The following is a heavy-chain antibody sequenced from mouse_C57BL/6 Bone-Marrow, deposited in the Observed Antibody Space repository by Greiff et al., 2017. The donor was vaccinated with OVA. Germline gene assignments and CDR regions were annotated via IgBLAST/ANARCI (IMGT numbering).Heavy chain of an antibody. V-gene: IGHV1-20*01. CDR2: INPYNGDT. Sequence: EVQLQQSGPELVKPGDSVKISCKAPVYSFPGSFINWVMQSHGKSLEWIGRINPYNGDTFYNQKFKGKATLTVDKPSSTAHMELRSLTSEDSAVYYCARRKSNYWYFGVWGTGTTVTGSS. J-gene: IGHJ1*03. CDR3: ARRKSNYWYFGV. D-gene: IGHD1-3*01. CDR1: VYSFPGSF.